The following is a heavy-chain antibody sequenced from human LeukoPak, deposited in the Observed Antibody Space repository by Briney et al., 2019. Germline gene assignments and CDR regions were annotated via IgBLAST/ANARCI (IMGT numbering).Heavy chain of an antibody. CDR3: ARHGGYSYAADY. V-gene: IGHV4-39*01. CDR1: GGSISSSSYY. CDR2: IYYSGST. D-gene: IGHD5-18*01. Sequence: PSETLSLTCTVSGGSISSSSYYWGWIRQPPGKGLEWIGSIYYSGSTYYNPSLKSRVTISVDTSKNQFSLKLSSVTAADTAVYYCARHGGYSYAADYWGQGTLVTVSS. J-gene: IGHJ4*02.